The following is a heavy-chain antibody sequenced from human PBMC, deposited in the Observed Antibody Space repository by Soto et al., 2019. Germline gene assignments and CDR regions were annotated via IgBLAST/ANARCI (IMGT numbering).Heavy chain of an antibody. J-gene: IGHJ6*02. CDR3: AREVGRWGDPYYHYGMDV. Sequence: QVQLVESGGGVVQPGRSRRLSCAASGFTFSSYGMHWVRQAPGKGLEWVAVISYDGSNKYYEDSVKGRFNISRDNSKNTLYLQMNSLRAEDTAVYYCAREVGRWGDPYYHYGMDVWGQGTTVTVSS. V-gene: IGHV3-30*03. CDR2: ISYDGSNK. D-gene: IGHD2-21*02. CDR1: GFTFSSYG.